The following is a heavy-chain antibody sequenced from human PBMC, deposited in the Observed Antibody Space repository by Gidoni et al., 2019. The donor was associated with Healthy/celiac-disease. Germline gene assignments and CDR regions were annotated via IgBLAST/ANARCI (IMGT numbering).Heavy chain of an antibody. D-gene: IGHD2-2*01. Sequence: QVQLVQSGAEVKKPGSSVTVSCKASGRTFSSDAISWVRQAPGQGLEWMGGIIPIFGTANYAQKFQGRVTITADEATSTAYMELSSLRSEDTAVYYCARVPRGIVVVPAAPDYYYGMDVWGQGTTVTVSS. V-gene: IGHV1-69*01. CDR1: GRTFSSDA. J-gene: IGHJ6*02. CDR3: ARVPRGIVVVPAAPDYYYGMDV. CDR2: IIPIFGTA.